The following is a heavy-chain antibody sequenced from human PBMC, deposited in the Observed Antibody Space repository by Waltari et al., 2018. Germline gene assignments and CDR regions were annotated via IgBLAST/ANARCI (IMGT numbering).Heavy chain of an antibody. V-gene: IGHV4-34*01. D-gene: IGHD3-3*01. CDR2: INQSGRT. J-gene: IGHJ5*02. CDR3: ARGPLRYVLRVVEWFNGVFDP. CDR1: GGSFSGYY. Sequence: QVQLQQWGAGLLKPSETLSLTCAVYGGSFSGYYWSWIRQPPGKGLEWIGEINQSGRTNYNPSLKGGGTRSVDTSKNQFSLKLSSVTAADTAVYYCARGPLRYVLRVVEWFNGVFDPWGQGTLVTVSS.